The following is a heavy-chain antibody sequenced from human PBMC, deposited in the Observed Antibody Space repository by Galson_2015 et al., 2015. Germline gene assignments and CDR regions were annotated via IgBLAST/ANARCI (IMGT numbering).Heavy chain of an antibody. CDR2: ISAYNGNT. V-gene: IGHV1-18*01. CDR1: GYTFTSYG. CDR3: ARENYDSSGYHHDAFEI. Sequence: SVKVSCRASGYTFTSYGISWVRQAPGQGLEWMGWISAYNGNTNYAQKLQGRVTMTTDTSTSTAYMELRSLRSDDTAVYYCARENYDSSGYHHDAFEIWGQGTMVTVSS. D-gene: IGHD3-22*01. J-gene: IGHJ3*02.